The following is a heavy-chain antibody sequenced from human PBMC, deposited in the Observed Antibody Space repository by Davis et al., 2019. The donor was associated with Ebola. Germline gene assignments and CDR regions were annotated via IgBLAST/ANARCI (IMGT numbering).Heavy chain of an antibody. D-gene: IGHD2-8*02. CDR2: ISAYNGNT. V-gene: IGHV1-18*01. CDR1: GGTFSSYA. Sequence: ASVKVSCKASGGTFSSYATSWVRQAPGQGLEWMGWISAYNGNTNYAQKLQGRVTMTTDTSTSTAYMELRSLRSDDTAVYYCAREIVLVVYGGYDAFDIWGQGTMVTVSS. CDR3: AREIVLVVYGGYDAFDI. J-gene: IGHJ3*02.